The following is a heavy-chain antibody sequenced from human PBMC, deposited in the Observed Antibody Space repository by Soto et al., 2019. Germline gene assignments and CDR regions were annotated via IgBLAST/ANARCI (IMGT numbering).Heavy chain of an antibody. V-gene: IGHV3-64D*06. CDR2: ISTYGGST. CDR1: GFTFSSCA. J-gene: IGHJ6*02. D-gene: IGHD1-26*01. Sequence: PGGSLRLSCSASGFTFSSCAMHWVRQAPGKGLEYVSRISTYGGSTYYADSVKGRFTISRDNFKNTLYLQMTSLRAEDTAVYYCVKVLSGDYYYYGMDVWGQGTTVTVSS. CDR3: VKVLSGDYYYYGMDV.